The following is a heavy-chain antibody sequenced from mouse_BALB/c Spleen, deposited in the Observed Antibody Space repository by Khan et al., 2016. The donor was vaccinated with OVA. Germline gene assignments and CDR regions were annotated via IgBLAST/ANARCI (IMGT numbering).Heavy chain of an antibody. V-gene: IGHV5-9*03. CDR3: ARSNYGPFAY. CDR1: GFTFSSFT. Sequence: EVELVESGGGLVKPGGSLKLSCAASGFTFSSFTMSWVRQTPAKRLEWVASISSGGDNTYYPDSVKGRFTISRDNAKNNLYLQMSSLRSEDTALYYCARSNYGPFAYWGQGTLVTVSA. CDR2: ISSGGDNT. D-gene: IGHD1-1*02. J-gene: IGHJ3*01.